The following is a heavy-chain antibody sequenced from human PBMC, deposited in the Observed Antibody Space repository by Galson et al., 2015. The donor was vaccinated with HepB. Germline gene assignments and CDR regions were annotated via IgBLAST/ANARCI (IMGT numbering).Heavy chain of an antibody. Sequence: SLRLSCAASGFTFSSYAMSWVRQAPGKGLEWVSVIYSGGSTYYADSVKGRFTISRHNSKNTLYLQMNSLRAEDTAVYYCARQYYYGSGSFESYFDYWGQGTLVTVSS. D-gene: IGHD3-10*01. V-gene: IGHV3-53*04. CDR1: GFTFSSYA. CDR3: ARQYYYGSGSFESYFDY. CDR2: IYSGGST. J-gene: IGHJ4*02.